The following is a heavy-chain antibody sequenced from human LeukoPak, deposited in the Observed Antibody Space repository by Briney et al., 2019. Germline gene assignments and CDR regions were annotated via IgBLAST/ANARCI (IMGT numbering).Heavy chain of an antibody. CDR3: ARDRPNYYGSDGHYYRRDGDY. CDR1: GFTFSIYA. V-gene: IGHV3-23*01. D-gene: IGHD3-22*01. Sequence: GGSLTLSCAASGFTFSIYAMSWVRQAPGKGLQWVSSITSRGESTWYVDSVKGRFTITRDNYGDTLYLQMNSLRAEDTAVYYCARDRPNYYGSDGHYYRRDGDYWGRGTLVSVSS. J-gene: IGHJ4*02. CDR2: ITSRGEST.